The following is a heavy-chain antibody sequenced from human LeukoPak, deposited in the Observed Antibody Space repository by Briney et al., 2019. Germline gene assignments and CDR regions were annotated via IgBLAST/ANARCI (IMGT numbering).Heavy chain of an antibody. Sequence: SETLSLTCTVSGGSISSYYWSWIRQPPGKGLEWIGYVHYSGNTNYNPTLRSRVTISVDTSKSQFSLKLRSVTAADTAVYYCARVHYYDASDYSTSNWFDPWGQGTLVTVSS. J-gene: IGHJ5*02. D-gene: IGHD3-22*01. CDR1: GGSISSYY. CDR3: ARVHYYDASDYSTSNWFDP. CDR2: VHYSGNT. V-gene: IGHV4-59*01.